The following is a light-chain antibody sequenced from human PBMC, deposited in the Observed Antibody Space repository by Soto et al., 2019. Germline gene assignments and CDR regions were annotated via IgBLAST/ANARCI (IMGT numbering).Light chain of an antibody. CDR3: ANWDDSLRVYV. CDR2: RND. CDR1: NSRSGSNY. V-gene: IGLV1-47*01. J-gene: IGLJ1*01. Sequence: QSVLPQPPSASGTPGQRVTISCSTSNSRSGSNYVYWYQQLPGAAPKLLIYRNDQRPSGVPDRFSGSKSGTSASLAISGLRSEDEGDYFCANWDDSLRVYVFGSGTKLTVL.